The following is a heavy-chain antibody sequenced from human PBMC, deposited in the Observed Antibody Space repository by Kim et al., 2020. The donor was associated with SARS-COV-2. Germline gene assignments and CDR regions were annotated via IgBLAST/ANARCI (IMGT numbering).Heavy chain of an antibody. CDR3: ASDLKTSADYAHS. J-gene: IGHJ5*01. V-gene: IGHV3-30*04. CDR2: ISCDGSNK. Sequence: GGSLRLSCAASGFTFSSDSMRWVRQAPGKGLEWVAVISCDGSNKYYVDSVKGRFTISRHHSKNTLYLQMNSLRPEDTAVYYCASDLKTSADYAHSWG. D-gene: IGHD3-16*01. CDR1: GFTFSSDS.